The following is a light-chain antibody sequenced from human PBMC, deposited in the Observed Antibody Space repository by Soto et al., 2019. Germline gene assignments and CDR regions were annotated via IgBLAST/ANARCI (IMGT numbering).Light chain of an antibody. V-gene: IGLV2-11*01. CDR2: DVS. Sequence: QSTLTQPRSVSGSPGQSVTISCTGTSSDVGAYNYVSWYQQHPGKAPKLMIYDVSKWPSGVPDRFSGSKSGNTASLTISGLQAEDDADYYCCSYAGGYTYVFGGGTKVTVL. CDR1: SSDVGAYNY. CDR3: CSYAGGYTYV. J-gene: IGLJ2*01.